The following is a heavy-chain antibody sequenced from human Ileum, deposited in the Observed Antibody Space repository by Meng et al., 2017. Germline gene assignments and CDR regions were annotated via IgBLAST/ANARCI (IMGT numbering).Heavy chain of an antibody. Sequence: QVQLVQSGAEVKTPGASVKVSCKASGYTFSSFHINWVRQATGQGPEWMGWMSPENGNTAYAQKFQGRVTMTRDTSVSTAYMELSGMTSDDSGVYYCARGVNAGVDYWGQGTLVTVSS. CDR2: MSPENGNT. D-gene: IGHD7-27*01. CDR1: GYTFSSFH. J-gene: IGHJ4*02. V-gene: IGHV1-8*01. CDR3: ARGVNAGVDY.